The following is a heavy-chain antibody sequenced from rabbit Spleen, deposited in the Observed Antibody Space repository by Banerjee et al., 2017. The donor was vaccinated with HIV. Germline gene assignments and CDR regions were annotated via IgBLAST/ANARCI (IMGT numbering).Heavy chain of an antibody. CDR3: ARDTSSSFSSYGMDL. D-gene: IGHD1-1*01. Sequence: QEQLVESGGGLVKPEGSLTLTCTASGFSFSNKAVMCWVRQAPGKGLEWIACINVVTGKAVYASWAKGRYTISKTSSTTVTLQLTRLTAADTATYFCARDTSSSFSSYGMDLWGQGTLVTVS. J-gene: IGHJ6*01. CDR1: GFSFSNKAV. CDR2: INVVTGKA. V-gene: IGHV1S45*01.